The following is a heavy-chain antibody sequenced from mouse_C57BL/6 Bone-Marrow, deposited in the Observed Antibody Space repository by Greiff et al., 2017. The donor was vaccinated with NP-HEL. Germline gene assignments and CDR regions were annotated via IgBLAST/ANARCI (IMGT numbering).Heavy chain of an antibody. CDR2: IYPRSGNT. CDR1: GYTFTSYG. V-gene: IGHV1-81*01. J-gene: IGHJ1*03. Sequence: QVQLKQSGAELARPGASVKLSCKASGYTFTSYGISWVKQRTGQGLEWIGEIYPRSGNTYYNEKFKGKATLTADKSSSTAYMELRSLTSEDSAVYFCASYYYGSSLYWYFDVWGTGTTVTVSS. CDR3: ASYYYGSSLYWYFDV. D-gene: IGHD1-1*01.